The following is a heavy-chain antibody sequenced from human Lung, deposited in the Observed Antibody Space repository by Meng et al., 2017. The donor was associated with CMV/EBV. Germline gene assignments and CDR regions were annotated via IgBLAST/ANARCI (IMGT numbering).Heavy chain of an antibody. J-gene: IGHJ6*02. CDR2: ISSSSSYI. CDR3: ARDRGGSYDDDYYYYGMDV. CDR1: GFTFSSYS. V-gene: IGHV3-21*01. Sequence: SXAASGFTFSSYSMNWVRQAPGKGLEWVSSISSSSSYIYYADSVKGRFTISRDNAKNSLYLQMNSLRAEDTAVYYCARDRGGSYDDDYYYYGMDVXGQGXTVTVSS. D-gene: IGHD1-26*01.